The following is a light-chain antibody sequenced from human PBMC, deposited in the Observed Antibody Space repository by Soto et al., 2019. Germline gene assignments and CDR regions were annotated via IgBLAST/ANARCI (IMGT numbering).Light chain of an antibody. CDR2: GNS. J-gene: IGLJ2*01. Sequence: QSVLTQPPSVSGAPGKRVTISCTGSSSNFGAGYDVHWYQQLPGTAPKLLIYGNSNRPSGVPDRFSGSKSGTSASLAITGLQAEDEADYYCQSYDSSLSALFGGGTKLTVL. V-gene: IGLV1-40*01. CDR3: QSYDSSLSAL. CDR1: SSNFGAGYD.